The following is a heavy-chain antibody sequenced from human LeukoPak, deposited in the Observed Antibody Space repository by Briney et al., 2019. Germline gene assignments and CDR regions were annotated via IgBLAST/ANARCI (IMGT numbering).Heavy chain of an antibody. CDR2: MNPNSGNT. Sequence: SSVKVSCKASGYTFTSYDINWVRQATGQGREWMGWMNPNSGNTGYAQKFQGRATITRNTSISTAYMELSSLRSEDTAVYYCARGRWYYDFWSGYFNWFDPWGQGTLVTVSS. V-gene: IGHV1-8*03. J-gene: IGHJ5*02. CDR3: ARGRWYYDFWSGYFNWFDP. CDR1: GYTFTSYD. D-gene: IGHD3-3*01.